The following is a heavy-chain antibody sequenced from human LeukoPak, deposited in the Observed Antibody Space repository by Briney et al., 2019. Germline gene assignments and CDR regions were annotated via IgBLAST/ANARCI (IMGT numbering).Heavy chain of an antibody. CDR1: GFTFSSYA. CDR2: ISGSGGST. CDR3: ARQWDIVATWGRWFDP. D-gene: IGHD5-12*01. Sequence: GGSLRLSCAASGFTFSSYAMSWVRQAPGKGLEWVSAISGSGGSTYYADSVKGRFTISRDNSKNTLYLQMNSLRAEDTAIYYCARQWDIVATWGRWFDPWGQGILVTVSS. V-gene: IGHV3-23*01. J-gene: IGHJ5*02.